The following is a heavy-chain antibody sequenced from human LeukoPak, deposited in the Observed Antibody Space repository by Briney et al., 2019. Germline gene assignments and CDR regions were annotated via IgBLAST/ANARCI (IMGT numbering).Heavy chain of an antibody. Sequence: ASVKVSCKASGGTFSRYAISWVRQAPGQGLEWMGWISTQFGNTTFAQNFQGRLTLTIDTSTAAASMELRNLRSGDTAVYYCARDRGGPIFGAFIRPYYFDSWGRGTLVTVSS. D-gene: IGHD3-3*02. J-gene: IGHJ4*01. CDR3: ARDRGGPIFGAFIRPYYFDS. V-gene: IGHV1-18*01. CDR2: ISTQFGNT. CDR1: GGTFSRYA.